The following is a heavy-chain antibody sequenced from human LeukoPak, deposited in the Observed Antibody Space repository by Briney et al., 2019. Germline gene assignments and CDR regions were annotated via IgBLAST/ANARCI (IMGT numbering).Heavy chain of an antibody. CDR2: ISGSGGST. V-gene: IGHV3-23*01. CDR1: GFTFSSYA. Sequence: GGSLRLPCAASGFTFSSYAMSWVRQAPGKGLEWVSAISGSGGSTYYADSVKGRFTISRDNSKNTLYLQMNSLRAEDTAVYYCAKEGRVYLVGAKHPFDYWGQGTLVTVSS. CDR3: AKEGRVYLVGAKHPFDY. J-gene: IGHJ4*02. D-gene: IGHD1-26*01.